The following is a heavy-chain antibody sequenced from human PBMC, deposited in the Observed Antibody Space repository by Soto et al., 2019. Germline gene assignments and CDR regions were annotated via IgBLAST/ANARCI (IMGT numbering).Heavy chain of an antibody. Sequence: QIQLVESGGDVVQPGRSLRLSCAASGFNFGFFGMHWVRQAPGKGLEWVAFISGDGINTHYADSVRGRFTLSSDYSKKTMYLQMDNMREDYTALYYCARGNLSFDFDSWGQGTLVTVSS. V-gene: IGHV3-30*03. J-gene: IGHJ4*02. CDR1: GFNFGFFG. CDR2: ISGDGINT. D-gene: IGHD3-10*01. CDR3: ARGNLSFDFDS.